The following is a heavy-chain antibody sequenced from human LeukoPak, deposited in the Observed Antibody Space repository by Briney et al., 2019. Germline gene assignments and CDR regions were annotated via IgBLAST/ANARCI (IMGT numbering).Heavy chain of an antibody. CDR2: ISYDGSNK. Sequence: GRSLRLSCAASGFTFSSYAMHWVRQAPGKGLEWVAVISYDGSNKYYADSVKGRFTISRDNSKNTLYLQMNSLRAEDTAVYYCARVRSARPGYWGQGTLVTVSS. CDR1: GFTFSSYA. V-gene: IGHV3-30-3*01. J-gene: IGHJ4*02. CDR3: ARVRSARPGY. D-gene: IGHD1-26*01.